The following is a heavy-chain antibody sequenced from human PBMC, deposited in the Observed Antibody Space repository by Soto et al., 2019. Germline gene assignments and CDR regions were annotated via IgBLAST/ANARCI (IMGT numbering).Heavy chain of an antibody. CDR2: IYHSGST. Sequence: QVQLQESGPGLVKPSGTLSLTCAVSSGSISSSNWWSWVRQPPGKGLEWIGEIYHSGSTNYNPSLKSRVTISVDKSKNQFSLKLSSVTAADTAVYYCARDPSEPAAAVHGDAFDIWGQGTMVTVSS. D-gene: IGHD6-13*01. CDR3: ARDPSEPAAAVHGDAFDI. CDR1: SGSISSSNW. V-gene: IGHV4-4*02. J-gene: IGHJ3*02.